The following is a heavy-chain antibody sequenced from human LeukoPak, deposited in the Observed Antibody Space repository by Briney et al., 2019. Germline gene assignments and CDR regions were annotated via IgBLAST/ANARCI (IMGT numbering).Heavy chain of an antibody. CDR3: ARDYLPDNAFDI. Sequence: ASVKVSCKASGYMFSNFFGSYGITWVRQAPGQGLEWMGWISPYKGNKKFAQRFQGRVTMTTDTSTSTAYMELRSLRSDDTAVYYCARDYLPDNAFDIWGQGTMVTVSS. CDR2: ISPYKGNK. CDR1: GYMFSNFFGSYG. D-gene: IGHD1-14*01. V-gene: IGHV1-18*01. J-gene: IGHJ3*02.